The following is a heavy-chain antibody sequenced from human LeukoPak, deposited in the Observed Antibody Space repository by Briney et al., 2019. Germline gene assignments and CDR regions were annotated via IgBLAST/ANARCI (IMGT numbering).Heavy chain of an antibody. Sequence: GGSLRLSCAASGFTFSSYSMNWVRQAPGKGLEWVSSISSSSSYIYYADSVKGRFTISRDNAKNSLYLQMNSLRAEDTAVYYCARKGAAGWAFDYWGQGTLVTVSS. D-gene: IGHD6-13*01. CDR2: ISSSSSYI. J-gene: IGHJ4*02. CDR3: ARKGAAGWAFDY. CDR1: GFTFSSYS. V-gene: IGHV3-21*01.